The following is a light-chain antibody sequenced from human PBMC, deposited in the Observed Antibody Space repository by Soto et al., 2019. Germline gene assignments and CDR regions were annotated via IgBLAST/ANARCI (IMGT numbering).Light chain of an antibody. CDR3: HSYTSSSTFV. CDR1: SSDVGGYNY. V-gene: IGLV2-14*01. Sequence: QSALTQPASVSGSPGQSITISCTGTSSDVGGYNYVSWYQQHPGKPPKLMMFEVSNRPSGVSNRFSGSRSGNTASLTISGLQSEDEAEYYCHSYTSSSTFVFGTGTKVTVL. CDR2: EVS. J-gene: IGLJ1*01.